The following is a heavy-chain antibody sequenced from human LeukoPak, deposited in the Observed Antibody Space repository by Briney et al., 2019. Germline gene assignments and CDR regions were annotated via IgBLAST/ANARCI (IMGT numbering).Heavy chain of an antibody. CDR2: ISYDGSNR. Sequence: PGGSLRLSCAASGFTFSSSAMSWVRQAPGKGLEWVAVISYDGSNRYYADSVKGRFTVSRDNSKNTLYLQMDSLRYEDTAMYYCASLGRTIFGVVFDPLRRWFDPWGQGTLVTVFS. CDR3: ASLGRTIFGVVFDPLRRWFDP. D-gene: IGHD3-3*01. J-gene: IGHJ5*02. CDR1: GFTFSSSA. V-gene: IGHV3-30*03.